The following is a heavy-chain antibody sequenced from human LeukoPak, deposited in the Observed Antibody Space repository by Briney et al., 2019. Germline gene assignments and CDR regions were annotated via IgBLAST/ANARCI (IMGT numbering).Heavy chain of an antibody. CDR2: IYSSGST. CDR1: GLTVSSNY. J-gene: IGHJ4*02. Sequence: GGSLRLSCAASGLTVSSNYMSWVRQAPGKGLEWVSVIYSSGSTYYADSVKGRFTISRDDAKNSLYLLMNSLRAEDTAVYYCARDDSSSKFDYWGQGTLVTVSS. D-gene: IGHD6-6*01. CDR3: ARDDSSSKFDY. V-gene: IGHV3-66*01.